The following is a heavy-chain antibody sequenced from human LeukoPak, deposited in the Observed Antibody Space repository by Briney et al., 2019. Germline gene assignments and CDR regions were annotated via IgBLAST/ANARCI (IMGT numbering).Heavy chain of an antibody. CDR1: GYTFTSYY. Sequence: ASVKVSCKASGYTFTSYYMHWVRQAPGQGLEWMGIINPSGGSTSYAQKFQGRVTMTRDTSTSTVYMELSSLRSEDTAVYYCARDRGVNSYGPDFDYWGQGTLVTVSS. J-gene: IGHJ4*02. CDR3: ARDRGVNSYGPDFDY. D-gene: IGHD5-18*01. CDR2: INPSGGST. V-gene: IGHV1-46*01.